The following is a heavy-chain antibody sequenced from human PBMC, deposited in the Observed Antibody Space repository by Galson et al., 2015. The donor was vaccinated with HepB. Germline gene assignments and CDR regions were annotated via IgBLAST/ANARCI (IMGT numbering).Heavy chain of an antibody. Sequence: SLRLSCAASGFTFSSYSMNWVRQAPGKGLEWVSSISSSSSYIYYADSVKGRFTISRDNAKNSLYLQMNSLRAEDTAVYYCAREEGGYTEKAQWGNYYFDYWGQGTLVTVSS. V-gene: IGHV3-21*01. D-gene: IGHD2-2*02. CDR3: AREEGGYTEKAQWGNYYFDY. J-gene: IGHJ4*02. CDR2: ISSSSSYI. CDR1: GFTFSSYS.